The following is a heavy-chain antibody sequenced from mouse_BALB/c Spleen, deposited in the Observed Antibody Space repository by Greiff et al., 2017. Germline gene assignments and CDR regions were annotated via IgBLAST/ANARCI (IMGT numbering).Heavy chain of an antibody. CDR2: INPSNGRT. Sequence: QQSCKASGYTFTSYWMHWVKQRPGQGLEWIGEINPSNGRTDYNEKFKSKATLTVDKSSSTAYMQLSSLTSEDSAVYYCARGSNWDWFAYWGQGTLVTVSA. V-gene: IGHV1S81*02. CDR1: GYTFTSYW. J-gene: IGHJ3*01. CDR3: ARGSNWDWFAY. D-gene: IGHD4-1*01.